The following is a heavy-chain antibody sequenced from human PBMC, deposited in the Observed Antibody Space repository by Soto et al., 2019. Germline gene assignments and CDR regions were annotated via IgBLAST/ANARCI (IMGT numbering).Heavy chain of an antibody. CDR2: IYYSGST. Sequence: PSETLSLTCAVYGGSISSYYWSWIRQPPGKGLEWIGYIYYSGSTNYNPSLKSRVTISVDTSKNQFSLKLNSMTAADTAVYYCARHNNGSGSTYFDYWGQGTLVTVSS. V-gene: IGHV4-59*08. J-gene: IGHJ4*02. CDR3: ARHNNGSGSTYFDY. CDR1: GGSISSYY. D-gene: IGHD3-10*01.